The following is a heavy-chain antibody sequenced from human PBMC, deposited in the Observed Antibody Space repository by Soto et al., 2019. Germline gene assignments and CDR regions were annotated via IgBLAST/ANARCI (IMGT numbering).Heavy chain of an antibody. J-gene: IGHJ4*02. V-gene: IGHV4-4*07. CDR1: GASINNYY. CDR3: ARYSSDWYLSFDS. Sequence: SETLSLTCTVSGASINNYYWSWIRQPAGKGLEWIGRMYTSGSTNYNPSLKSRVTMSVDTSKNQFSLKLSSVTAADTAVYYCARYSSDWYLSFDSWGQGTLVTVSS. CDR2: MYTSGST. D-gene: IGHD6-19*01.